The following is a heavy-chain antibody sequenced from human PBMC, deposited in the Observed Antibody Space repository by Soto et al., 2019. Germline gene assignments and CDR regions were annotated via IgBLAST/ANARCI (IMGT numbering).Heavy chain of an antibody. CDR1: GFSLTTKGVG. D-gene: IGHD3-16*02. CDR2: IYWDNDR. J-gene: IGHJ3*01. V-gene: IGHV2-5*02. CDR3: AQVTITFVGVIGLDSFDV. Sequence: QITLKESGPTLVEPTQTLTLTCTFSGFSLTTKGVGVGWIRQPPGQALEWLAVIYWDNDRRYSPSLRSRLDITKDTYNNQVVLTMTTLDPVYTGTYYCAQVTITFVGVIGLDSFDVWGQGAVVSVSS.